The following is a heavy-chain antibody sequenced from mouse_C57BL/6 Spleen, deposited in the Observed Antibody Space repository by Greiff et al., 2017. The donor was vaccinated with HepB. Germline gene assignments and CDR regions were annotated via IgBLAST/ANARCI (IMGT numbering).Heavy chain of an antibody. CDR1: GYTFTSYW. D-gene: IGHD2-2*01. V-gene: IGHV1-53*01. CDR2: INPSNGGT. CDR3: ARGDGYDAYFDV. Sequence: QVHVKQPGTELVKPGASVKLSCKASGYTFTSYWMHWVKQRPGQGLEWIGNINPSNGGTNYNEKFKSKATLTVDKSSSTAYMQLSSLTSEDSAVYYCARGDGYDAYFDVWGTGTTVTVSS. J-gene: IGHJ1*03.